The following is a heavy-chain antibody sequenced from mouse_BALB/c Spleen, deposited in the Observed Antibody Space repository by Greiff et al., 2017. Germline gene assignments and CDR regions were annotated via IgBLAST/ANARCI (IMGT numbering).Heavy chain of an antibody. CDR1: GFTFSNYW. V-gene: IGHV6-6*02. CDR2: IRLKSNNYAT. D-gene: IGHD2-3*01. CDR3: TSRWLDFDY. J-gene: IGHJ2*01. Sequence: EVQLVESGGGLVQPGGSMKLSCVASGFTFSNYWMNWVRQSPEKGLEWVAEIRLKSNNYATHYAESVKGRFTISRDDSKSSVYLQMNNLRAEDTGIYYCTSRWLDFDYWGQGTTLTVSS.